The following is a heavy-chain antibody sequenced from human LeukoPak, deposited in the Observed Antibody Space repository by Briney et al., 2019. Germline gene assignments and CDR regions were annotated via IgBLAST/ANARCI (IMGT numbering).Heavy chain of an antibody. CDR1: GGSISSYY. D-gene: IGHD5-24*01. J-gene: IGHJ3*02. CDR2: IYYSGST. CDR3: ATVEMATRNAFDI. Sequence: SETLSLTCTVSGGSISSYYWSWIQQPPGEGLEWIGYIYYSGSTNYNPSLKSRVTISVDTSKNQFSLKLSSVTAADTAVYYCATVEMATRNAFDIWGQGTMVTVSS. V-gene: IGHV4-59*01.